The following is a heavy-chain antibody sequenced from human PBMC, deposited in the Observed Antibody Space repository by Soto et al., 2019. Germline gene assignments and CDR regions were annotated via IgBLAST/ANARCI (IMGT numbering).Heavy chain of an antibody. CDR3: TTGGIVATIDLDY. CDR2: IKSKTDGGTT. J-gene: IGHJ4*02. CDR1: GFTFSNAW. Sequence: PGGSLRLSCAASGFTFSNAWMSWVRQAPGKGLEWVGRIKSKTDGGTTDYAAPVKGRFTISRDDSKNTLYPQMNSLKTEDTAVYYCTTGGIVATIDLDYWGQGTLVTVSS. V-gene: IGHV3-15*01. D-gene: IGHD5-12*01.